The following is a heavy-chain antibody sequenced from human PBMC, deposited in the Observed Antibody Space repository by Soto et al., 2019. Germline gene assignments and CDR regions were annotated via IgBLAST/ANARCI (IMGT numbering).Heavy chain of an antibody. CDR1: GASISTPGSY. V-gene: IGHV4-39*01. D-gene: IGHD6-13*01. CDR2: VYYTGDT. J-gene: IGHJ5*02. CDR3: AGGTSRVAAAGTMRFDP. Sequence: SETLSLTCTVSGASISTPGSYWGWVRQSPGTGLQWIGFVYYTGDTYFSPSFKSRVTMSVDTSKNQLSMTLRSMTAADTAVYYCAGGTSRVAAAGTMRFDPWGQGTLVTVSS.